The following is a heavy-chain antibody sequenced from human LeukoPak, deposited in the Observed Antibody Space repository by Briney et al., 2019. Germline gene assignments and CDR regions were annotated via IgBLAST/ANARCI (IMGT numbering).Heavy chain of an antibody. J-gene: IGHJ3*02. Sequence: SETLSLTCAVSGFSISRGYYWGCIRQPPGNGLEWIGTIYHSGTTYYNPSLQSRVTISVDTSKNQFSLKMRSVTAADTAAYYCAREGPVRRRGLSAALDIWGHGKVVTVSS. CDR1: GFSISRGYY. CDR3: AREGPVRRRGLSAALDI. V-gene: IGHV4-38-2*02. D-gene: IGHD4-17*01. CDR2: IYHSGTT.